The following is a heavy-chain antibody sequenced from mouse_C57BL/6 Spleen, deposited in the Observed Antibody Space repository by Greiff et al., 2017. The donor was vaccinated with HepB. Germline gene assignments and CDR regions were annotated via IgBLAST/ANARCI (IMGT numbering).Heavy chain of an antibody. J-gene: IGHJ2*01. Sequence: VQLQQSGPELVKPGASVKISCKASGYTFTDYYMNWVKQSHGKSLEWIGDINPNNGGTSYTQKFKGKATLTVDKSSSTAYMERRSLTSEDSAVYYCASRTGTFDYWGQGTTLTVSS. CDR2: INPNNGGT. CDR1: GYTFTDYY. V-gene: IGHV1-26*01. D-gene: IGHD4-1*01. CDR3: ASRTGTFDY.